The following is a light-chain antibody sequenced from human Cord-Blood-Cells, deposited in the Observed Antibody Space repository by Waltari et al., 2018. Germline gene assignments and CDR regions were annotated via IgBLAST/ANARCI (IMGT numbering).Light chain of an antibody. CDR2: WAS. V-gene: IGKV4-1*01. J-gene: IGKJ4*01. CDR3: QQYYSTPPLT. CDR1: QSVLYSSNNKNY. Sequence: DIVMTQSPDSLAVSLGERATINCKSSQSVLYSSNNKNYLAWYQQKPAQPPKLLIYWASTRESGVPDRFSGSGSGTDFTLTISSLQAEDVAVYYCQQYYSTPPLTFGGGTKVEIK.